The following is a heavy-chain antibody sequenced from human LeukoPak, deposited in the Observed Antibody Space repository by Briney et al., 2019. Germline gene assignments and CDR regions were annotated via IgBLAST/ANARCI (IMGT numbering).Heavy chain of an antibody. Sequence: GGSLRLSCAASGFTFSSYSMKWVRQAPGKGLGWVASISSSSYIYYADSVKGRFTISRDNAKNSLYLQMNSLRAEDTALYYCAKVLRYFDWLGGADIWGQGTMVTVSS. CDR2: ISSSSYI. D-gene: IGHD3-9*01. J-gene: IGHJ3*02. CDR3: AKVLRYFDWLGGADI. V-gene: IGHV3-21*04. CDR1: GFTFSSYS.